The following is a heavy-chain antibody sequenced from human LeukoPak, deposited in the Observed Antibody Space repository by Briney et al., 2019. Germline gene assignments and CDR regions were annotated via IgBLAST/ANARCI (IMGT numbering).Heavy chain of an antibody. V-gene: IGHV3-21*01. J-gene: IGHJ4*02. Sequence: PGGPLRLSCAASGFTSSSYSMNWVRQAPGKGLEWVSSISSSSSYIYYADSVKGRFTISRDNAKNSLYLQMNSLRAEDTAVYYCASIQWQTRGYWGQGTLVTVSS. CDR2: ISSSSSYI. D-gene: IGHD5-12*01. CDR3: ASIQWQTRGY. CDR1: GFTSSSYS.